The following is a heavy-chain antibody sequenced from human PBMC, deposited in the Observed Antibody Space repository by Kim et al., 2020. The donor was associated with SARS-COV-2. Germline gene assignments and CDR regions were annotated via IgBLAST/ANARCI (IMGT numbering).Heavy chain of an antibody. CDR2: ISGSGGST. CDR1: GFPFSRFA. V-gene: IGHV3-23*01. J-gene: IGHJ4*02. CDR3: AKSAGSGPAAPALFDF. Sequence: GGSLRLSCSASGFPFSRFAMSWVRQAPGKGLEWVSAISGSGGSTYYADSVKGRFTISRDNSKHTLYLQMNSLRGEDTAVYYCAKSAGSGPAAPALFDFLGPGALGTAS. D-gene: IGHD3-10*01.